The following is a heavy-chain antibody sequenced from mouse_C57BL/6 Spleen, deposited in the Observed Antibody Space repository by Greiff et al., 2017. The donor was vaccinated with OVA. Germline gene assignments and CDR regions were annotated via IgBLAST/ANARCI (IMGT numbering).Heavy chain of an antibody. Sequence: EVQLQESGGGLVKPGGSLKLSCAASGFTFSDYGMHWVRQAPEKGLEWVAYISSGSSTIYYADTVKGRFTISRDNAKNTLFLQMTSLRSEDTAMYYCARDSLYYAMDYWGQGTSVTVSS. J-gene: IGHJ4*01. V-gene: IGHV5-17*01. CDR1: GFTFSDYG. CDR3: ARDSLYYAMDY. CDR2: ISSGSSTI.